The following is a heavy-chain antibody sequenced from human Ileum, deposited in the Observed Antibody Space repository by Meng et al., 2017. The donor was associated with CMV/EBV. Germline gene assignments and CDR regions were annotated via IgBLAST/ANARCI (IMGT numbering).Heavy chain of an antibody. Sequence: ISCVRQAPGQGLEWMGRIIPILGIANYAQKFQGRVTITADKSTSTAYMELSSLRSEDTAVYYCARGGATYCSGGSCYSGSAEYFQHWGQGTLVTVSS. D-gene: IGHD2-15*01. CDR2: IIPILGIA. J-gene: IGHJ1*01. V-gene: IGHV1-69*04. CDR3: ARGGATYCSGGSCYSGSAEYFQH.